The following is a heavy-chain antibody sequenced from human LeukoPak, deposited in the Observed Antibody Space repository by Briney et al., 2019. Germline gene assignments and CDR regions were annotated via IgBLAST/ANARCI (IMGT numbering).Heavy chain of an antibody. CDR3: AILADV. Sequence: GGSLRLSCAGSGFNFSYYEMFWVRQTAGKGLEWIAYISNDGDTIYYEDTVKGRFTISRDDAKNSLYLQMSSLRAGDTAVYYCAILADVWGKGTTVVISS. CDR1: GFNFSYYE. V-gene: IGHV3-48*03. CDR2: ISNDGDTI. J-gene: IGHJ6*04.